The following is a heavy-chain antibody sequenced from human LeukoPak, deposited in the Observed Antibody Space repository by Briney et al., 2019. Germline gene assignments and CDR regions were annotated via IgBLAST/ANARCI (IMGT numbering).Heavy chain of an antibody. Sequence: ASVKVSCKASGYTFTSYDINWVRQATGQGLEWIGWMNPNSGNIGYAQKFQGRVTMTRNTSISTAYMELSSLRSEDTAVYYCARGLRSGGLLWFREFMPPGIGHNYYYYYMDVWGKGTTVTVSS. V-gene: IGHV1-8*01. J-gene: IGHJ6*03. D-gene: IGHD3-10*01. CDR2: MNPNSGNI. CDR3: ARGLRSGGLLWFREFMPPGIGHNYYYYYMDV. CDR1: GYTFTSYD.